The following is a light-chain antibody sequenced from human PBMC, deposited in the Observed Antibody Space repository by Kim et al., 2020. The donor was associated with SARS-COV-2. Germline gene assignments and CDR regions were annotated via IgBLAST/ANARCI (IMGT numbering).Light chain of an antibody. CDR1: QSVTATY. J-gene: IGKJ4*01. V-gene: IGKV3-20*01. Sequence: PGERATLSCRASQSVTATYLAWYQQKPGQAPRLLIYGASSRATGIPDRFSGSGSGTDFTLTISRLEPEDFAVYYCQQYAGSPLTFGGGTKVDIK. CDR3: QQYAGSPLT. CDR2: GAS.